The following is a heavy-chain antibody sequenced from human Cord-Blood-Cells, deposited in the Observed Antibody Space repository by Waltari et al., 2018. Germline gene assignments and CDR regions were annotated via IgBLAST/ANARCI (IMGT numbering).Heavy chain of an antibody. CDR1: GFHVSSHF. Sequence: EVHLVESGGGLVQPGGSLRLSCEASGFHVSSHFNSWVGQAPGKGLELVSVIYSGGSTYYADSVKGRFTISRHNSKNTLYLKMNSLRAEDTAVYYCARDQSDAFDIWGQGTMVTVSS. V-gene: IGHV3-53*04. CDR2: IYSGGST. J-gene: IGHJ3*02. CDR3: ARDQSDAFDI.